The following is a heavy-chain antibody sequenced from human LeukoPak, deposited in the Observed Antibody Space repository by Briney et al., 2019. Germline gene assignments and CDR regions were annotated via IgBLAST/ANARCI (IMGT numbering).Heavy chain of an antibody. CDR3: ARGRGTPYWYFDL. CDR1: GGSFSGYY. Sequence: SETLSLTCAVYGGSFSGYYWSWIRQPSGKGLEWIGEINHSGSTNYNPSLKSRVTISVDTSKNQFSLKLSSVTAADTAVYYCARGRGTPYWYFDLWGRGTLVTVSS. D-gene: IGHD1-1*01. CDR2: INHSGST. V-gene: IGHV4-34*01. J-gene: IGHJ2*01.